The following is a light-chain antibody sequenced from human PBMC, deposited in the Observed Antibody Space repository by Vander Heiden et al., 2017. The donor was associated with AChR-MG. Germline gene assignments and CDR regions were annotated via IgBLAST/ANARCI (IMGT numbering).Light chain of an antibody. CDR1: TSNIGAGYD. V-gene: IGLV1-40*01. Sequence: QSVLTQPPPVSGAPGQRVTIPRTGSTSNIGAGYDVHWYQHLPETAPTLLISGNTDRPSGVPDRFSGSKSGTSASLAITGLQAEDEADYYCQSYDTSLSGRVFGGGTKLTVL. CDR2: GNT. CDR3: QSYDTSLSGRV. J-gene: IGLJ3*02.